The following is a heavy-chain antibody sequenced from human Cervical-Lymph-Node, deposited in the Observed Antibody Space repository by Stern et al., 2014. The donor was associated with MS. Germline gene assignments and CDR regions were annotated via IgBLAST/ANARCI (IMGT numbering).Heavy chain of an antibody. CDR2: IHESGST. CDR1: GGSISSNDYY. D-gene: IGHD3-10*01. Sequence: QLQLQESGPGLVKPSETLSLTCAVSGGSISSNDYYWGWIRQPPGKGLEWIGRIHESGSTLYNPSLKSRVTLSSDPSKNQFSLRLCSVTAADTAMYYCARGLLWFGELKVNGFDPWGQGTLVTVSS. CDR3: ARGLLWFGELKVNGFDP. V-gene: IGHV4-39*01. J-gene: IGHJ5*02.